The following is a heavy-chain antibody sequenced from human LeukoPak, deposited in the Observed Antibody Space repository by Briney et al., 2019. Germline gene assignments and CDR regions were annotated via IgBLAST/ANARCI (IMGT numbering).Heavy chain of an antibody. CDR3: ARHEPDYRTPINWFDP. D-gene: IGHD4-11*01. J-gene: IGHJ5*02. V-gene: IGHV4-34*01. Sequence: PSETLSLTCAVYGGSFSGYYWSWIRQPPGKGLEWIGEINHSGSTNYNPSLKSRVTISVDTSKNQFSLKLSSVTAADTAVYYCARHEPDYRTPINWFDPWGQGTLVTVSS. CDR1: GGSFSGYY. CDR2: INHSGST.